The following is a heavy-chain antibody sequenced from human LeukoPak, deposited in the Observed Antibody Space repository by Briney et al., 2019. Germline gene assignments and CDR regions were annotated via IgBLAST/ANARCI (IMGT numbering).Heavy chain of an antibody. J-gene: IGHJ4*02. CDR2: IYHTRNT. CDR3: ARDNSGSSFDY. Sequence: PSETLSLTCAVSGYSISSGYYWGWIRQPPGKGLEWIGSIYHTRNTYYNPALKSRVTISEDTPKNHFSLKLSSVTAADTAVYYCARDNSGSSFDYWGQGTLVTVSS. CDR1: GYSISSGYY. V-gene: IGHV4-38-2*02. D-gene: IGHD1-26*01.